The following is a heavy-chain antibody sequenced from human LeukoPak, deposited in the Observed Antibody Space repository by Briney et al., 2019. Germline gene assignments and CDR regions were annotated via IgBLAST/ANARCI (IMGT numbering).Heavy chain of an antibody. J-gene: IGHJ4*02. Sequence: PGGSLRLSCAASGFTFSSYGMHWVRQAPGKGLEWVAFIRYDGSNKYYADSVKGRFTISRDNSKNTLYLQMNSLRAEDTAVYYCAKQSPLSRVPQLGHFDYWGQGTLVTVSS. CDR1: GFTFSSYG. V-gene: IGHV3-30*02. CDR3: AKQSPLSRVPQLGHFDY. CDR2: IRYDGSNK. D-gene: IGHD1-1*01.